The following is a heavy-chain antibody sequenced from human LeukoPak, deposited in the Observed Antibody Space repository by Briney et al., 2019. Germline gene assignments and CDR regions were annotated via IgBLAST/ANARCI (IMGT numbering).Heavy chain of an antibody. CDR2: INPNSGGT. CDR1: GYTFTGYY. J-gene: IGHJ3*02. CDR3: AREGYDSSGYHPSRAFDI. Sequence: ASVKVSCKASGYTFTGYYMHWVRQAPGQGLEWMGWINPNSGGTNYAQRFQGRVTMTRDTSISTAYMELSRLRSDDTAVYYCAREGYDSSGYHPSRAFDIWGQGTMVTVSS. V-gene: IGHV1-2*02. D-gene: IGHD3-22*01.